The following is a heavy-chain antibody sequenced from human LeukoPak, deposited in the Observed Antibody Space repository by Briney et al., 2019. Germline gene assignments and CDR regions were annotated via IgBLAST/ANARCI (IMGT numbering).Heavy chain of an antibody. Sequence: GGSLRLSCAASGFSVGNNYVTWVRQPPGKGLEWVSVIYTDGSTYYADSVKGRFIISRDSSKNTLYPQMSSLRAEDTAVYYCTDAVAGWGQGTLVTVSS. V-gene: IGHV3-53*05. D-gene: IGHD4-23*01. CDR2: IYTDGST. J-gene: IGHJ4*02. CDR1: GFSVGNNY. CDR3: TDAVAG.